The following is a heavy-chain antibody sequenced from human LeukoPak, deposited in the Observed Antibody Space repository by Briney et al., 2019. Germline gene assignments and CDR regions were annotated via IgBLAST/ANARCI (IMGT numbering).Heavy chain of an antibody. Sequence: GGSLGLSCAASGFTFSSYAMSWVRQAPGKGLEWVSAISGSGGSTFYADSVKGRFTMSRDNSKNTLYLQMNSLRAEDTAVYYCAKEANYCTNGVCYSRIFDTWGQGTLVTVSS. CDR2: ISGSGGST. CDR3: AKEANYCTNGVCYSRIFDT. CDR1: GFTFSSYA. J-gene: IGHJ5*02. V-gene: IGHV3-23*01. D-gene: IGHD2-8*01.